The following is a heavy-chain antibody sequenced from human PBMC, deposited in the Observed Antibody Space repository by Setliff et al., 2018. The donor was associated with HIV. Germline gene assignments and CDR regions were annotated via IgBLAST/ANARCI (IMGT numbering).Heavy chain of an antibody. CDR3: ASAIVGLGYNFFSVDV. V-gene: IGHV4-59*01. D-gene: IGHD1-26*01. J-gene: IGHJ6*04. Sequence: SETLSLTCTVSSGSISTYYWTWIRQPPGKGLEYIGYIYYSGSTKYNPSLTSRVTISVDTSKNHFSLKLTSVTAEDTAVYYCASAIVGLGYNFFSVDVWGKGTTVTVSS. CDR2: IYYSGST. CDR1: SGSISTYY.